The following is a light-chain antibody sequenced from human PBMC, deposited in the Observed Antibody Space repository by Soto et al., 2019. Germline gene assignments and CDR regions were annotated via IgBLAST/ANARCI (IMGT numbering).Light chain of an antibody. CDR1: SSDVGAYDY. V-gene: IGLV2-8*01. CDR3: SSYVVSYKWV. Sequence: QSVLTQPPSASGSPGQSVTISCTGTSSDVGAYDYVSWFQQHPGKAPKLIIYQVTKRPSGVPDRFSGSKSGNTASLTVSGLQAEDEADYYCSSYVVSYKWVFGGGTKVTVL. J-gene: IGLJ3*02. CDR2: QVT.